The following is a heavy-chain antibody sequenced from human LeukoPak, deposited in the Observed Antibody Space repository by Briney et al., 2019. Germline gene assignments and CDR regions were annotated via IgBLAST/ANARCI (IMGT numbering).Heavy chain of an antibody. CDR3: AREFMVRGVMGGWFDP. D-gene: IGHD3-10*01. J-gene: IGHJ5*02. Sequence: PSETLSLTCTVSGYSISSGYYWGWIRQPPGKGLEWIGSIYHSGSTYYNPSLKSRVTISVDTSKNQFSLKLSSVTAADTAVYYCAREFMVRGVMGGWFDPWGQGTLVTVSS. CDR2: IYHSGST. CDR1: GYSISSGYY. V-gene: IGHV4-38-2*02.